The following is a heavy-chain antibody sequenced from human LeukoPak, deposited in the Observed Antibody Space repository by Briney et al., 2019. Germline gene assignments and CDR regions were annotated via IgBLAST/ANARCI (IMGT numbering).Heavy chain of an antibody. V-gene: IGHV3-23*01. CDR2: ISGSGGST. Sequence: PGGSLRLSCAASGFTFSSYAMSWVRQAPGKGLEWVSAISGSGGSTYYADSVKGRFTISRDNPKNTLYLQMNSLTAEDTAVYYCATEKGDSPDYWGQGTLVTVSS. J-gene: IGHJ4*02. CDR3: ATEKGDSPDY. D-gene: IGHD3-16*01. CDR1: GFTFSSYA.